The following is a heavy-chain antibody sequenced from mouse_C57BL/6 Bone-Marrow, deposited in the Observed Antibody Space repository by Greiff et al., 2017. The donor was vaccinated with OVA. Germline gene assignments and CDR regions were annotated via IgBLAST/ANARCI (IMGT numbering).Heavy chain of an antibody. Sequence: EVKLQESGGGLVQPGGSLKLSCAASGFTFSDYGMAWVRQAPRKGPEWVAFISNLAYSIYYADNVTGRFTISRENAKNTLYLEMSSLRSEETAMYYCARHDYGSSPLYAMDYWGQGTSVTVSS. D-gene: IGHD1-1*01. CDR2: ISNLAYSI. J-gene: IGHJ4*01. CDR1: GFTFSDYG. V-gene: IGHV5-15*01. CDR3: ARHDYGSSPLYAMDY.